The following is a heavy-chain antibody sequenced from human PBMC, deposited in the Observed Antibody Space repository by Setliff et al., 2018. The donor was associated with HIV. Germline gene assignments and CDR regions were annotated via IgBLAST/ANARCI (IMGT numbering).Heavy chain of an antibody. Sequence: SQTLSLTCAIPGDSVSSNSAAWNWIRQSPSRGLEWLGRTYYKSKWYNDYAVSVKSRITINPDTSKNQFSLQLSSVTPEDTAVYYCATGAVAATGHYYYYYMDVWGKGTTVTV. CDR2: TYYKSKWYN. V-gene: IGHV6-1*01. CDR3: ATGAVAATGHYYYYYMDV. CDR1: GDSVSSNSAA. D-gene: IGHD6-19*01. J-gene: IGHJ6*03.